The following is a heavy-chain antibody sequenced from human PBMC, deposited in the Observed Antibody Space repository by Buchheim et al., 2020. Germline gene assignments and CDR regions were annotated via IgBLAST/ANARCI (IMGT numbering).Heavy chain of an antibody. J-gene: IGHJ4*02. Sequence: QLQLQESGPGLVKPSETLSLTCSVSGGSISRTIYYWGWIRQPPGKGLEWIGSIYRDGSSYYNPSLKSRVTLSADTSKNQFSLKLSSVTAADTAVYYCASPFTSSYDFDYWGQGTL. D-gene: IGHD3-16*01. CDR1: GGSISRTIYY. CDR2: IYRDGSS. V-gene: IGHV4-39*01. CDR3: ASPFTSSYDFDY.